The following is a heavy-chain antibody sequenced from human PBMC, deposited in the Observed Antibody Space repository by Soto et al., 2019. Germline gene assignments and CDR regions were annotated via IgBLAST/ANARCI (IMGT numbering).Heavy chain of an antibody. V-gene: IGHV3-73*01. D-gene: IGHD6-13*01. CDR1: GFTFSGSA. CDR2: IRSKANSYAT. J-gene: IGHJ2*01. CDR3: ARAGIAAAGIIWYFDL. Sequence: GGSLRLSCAASGFTFSGSAMHWVRQASGKGLEWVGRIRSKANSYATAYAASVKGRFTISRDDSKNTAYLQMNSLRAEDTAVYYCARAGIAAAGIIWYFDLWGRGTLVTVSS.